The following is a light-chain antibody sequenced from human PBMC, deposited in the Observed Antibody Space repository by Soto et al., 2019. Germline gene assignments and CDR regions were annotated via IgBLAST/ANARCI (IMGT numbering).Light chain of an antibody. J-gene: IGKJ3*01. CDR3: QNSYSTLFH. Sequence: DIQMTQSPSSLSASVGDRVTITCRASQTIIRYLNWYQQKPGRAPNLLIYAASSLQSGVPSRFSGSDSGTEFTLTISSLQSEDCATYYCQNSYSTLFHFDPGNKEEI. CDR1: QTIIRY. V-gene: IGKV1-39*01. CDR2: AAS.